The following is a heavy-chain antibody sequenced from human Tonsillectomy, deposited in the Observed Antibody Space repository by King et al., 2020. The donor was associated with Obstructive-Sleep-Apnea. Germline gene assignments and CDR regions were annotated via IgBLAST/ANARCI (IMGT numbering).Heavy chain of an antibody. D-gene: IGHD6-13*01. J-gene: IGHJ6*02. Sequence: VQLVESGGGLVQPGGSLRLSCAASGFTFSTYAMNWVRQAPGKGLEWVSYISSSGSTIYYADSVKGRFTISRDNAENSLYLQMNSLRAEDTAVYYCAREGYSTTWYVVNNYYGMDVWGQGTTVTVSS. CDR3: AREGYSTTWYVVNNYYGMDV. CDR2: ISSSGSTI. V-gene: IGHV3-48*04. CDR1: GFTFSTYA.